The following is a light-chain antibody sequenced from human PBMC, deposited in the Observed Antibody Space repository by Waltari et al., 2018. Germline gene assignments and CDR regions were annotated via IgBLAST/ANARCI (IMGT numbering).Light chain of an antibody. J-gene: IGLJ1*01. CDR1: TRAVTSGSF. CDR2: SAN. CDR3: LLFYGGAYV. V-gene: IGLV7-43*01. Sequence: QTVVTQEPSLTVSPGGPVTLTCASSTRAVTSGSFPTWFQPRPGQPPRSLIYSANNKHSWTPARFSGSLIGGKAALTLSGVQPEDEADYYCLLFYGGAYVFGTGTKLTVL.